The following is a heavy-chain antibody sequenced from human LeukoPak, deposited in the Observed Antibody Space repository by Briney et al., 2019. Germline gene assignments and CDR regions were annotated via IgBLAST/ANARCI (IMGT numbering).Heavy chain of an antibody. CDR2: ISSSGSTI. D-gene: IGHD6-13*01. J-gene: IGHJ6*03. V-gene: IGHV3-48*04. Sequence: GGSLRLSCAASGFTFSSSSMSWVRQAPGKGLEWVSSISSSGSTIYYADSVKGRFTISRDNAKNSLYLQMNSLRAEDTAVYYCARASGSSSWYRPYYYYYMDVWGKGTTVTVSS. CDR3: ARASGSSSWYRPYYYYYMDV. CDR1: GFTFSSSS.